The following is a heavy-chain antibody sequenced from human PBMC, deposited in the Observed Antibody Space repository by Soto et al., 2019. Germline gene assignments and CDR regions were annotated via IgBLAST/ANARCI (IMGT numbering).Heavy chain of an antibody. V-gene: IGHV4-4*02. CDR2: IYHSGST. CDR3: AREGEAYGDSPFDY. D-gene: IGHD4-17*01. Sequence: SETLSLTCAVSSGSISSSNWWSWVRQPPGKGLEWIGEIYHSGSTNYNPSLKSRVTISVDKSKNQFSLKLSSVTAADTAVYYCAREGEAYGDSPFDYWGQGTLVTVSS. CDR1: SGSISSSNW. J-gene: IGHJ4*02.